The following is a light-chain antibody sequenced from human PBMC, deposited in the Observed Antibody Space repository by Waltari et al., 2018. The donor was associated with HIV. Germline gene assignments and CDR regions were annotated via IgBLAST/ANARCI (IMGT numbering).Light chain of an antibody. J-gene: IGKJ2*01. CDR2: DAS. CDR3: QVRTNWPPMYT. CDR1: QTVDSY. V-gene: IGKV3-11*01. Sequence: EIVLTRSPDTLSLSPGERATLSCRASQTVDSYLAWYQQKPGQTPRLLMYDASLRATGIPARFSGSGSGTDFTLSISSLEPEDFAVYYCQVRTNWPPMYTFGQGTKLEIK.